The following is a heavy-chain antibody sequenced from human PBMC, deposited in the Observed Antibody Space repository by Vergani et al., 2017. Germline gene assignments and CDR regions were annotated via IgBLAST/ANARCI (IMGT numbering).Heavy chain of an antibody. CDR3: ARHSTVEWLVKLGWIDP. CDR2: IYYSGST. V-gene: IGHV4-39*01. CDR1: GASIRSINYY. Sequence: QLQLQESGPGLVTPSATLSLTCSVSGASIRSINYYRGWIRQPPGKGLEWIASIYYSGSTYYNPSLKSRVTISVDTSKNQFSLKLSSVTAADTAVYFCARHSTVEWLVKLGWIDPWGQGILVTVSS. J-gene: IGHJ5*02. D-gene: IGHD6-19*01.